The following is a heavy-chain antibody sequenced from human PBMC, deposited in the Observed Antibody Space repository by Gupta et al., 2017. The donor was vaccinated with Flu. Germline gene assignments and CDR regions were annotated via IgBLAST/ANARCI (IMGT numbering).Heavy chain of an antibody. V-gene: IGHV4-34*01. CDR3: ARGSTTVVTV. Sequence: QVQLQQWGAGLLKPSETLSLTCAVYGGSFSGYYWSWIRQPPGKGLEWIGEINHSGSTNYNPSLKSRVTISVDTSKNQFSLKLSSVTAADTAVYYCARGSTTVVTVWGQGTLVTVSS. D-gene: IGHD4-23*01. J-gene: IGHJ4*02. CDR1: GGSFSGYY. CDR2: INHSGST.